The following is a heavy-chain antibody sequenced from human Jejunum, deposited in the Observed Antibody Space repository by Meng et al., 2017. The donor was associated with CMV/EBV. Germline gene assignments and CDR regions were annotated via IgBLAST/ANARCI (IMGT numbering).Heavy chain of an antibody. Sequence: YAFTAWSLHWVRQAPGQGLEWMGWIRPDSGDTKSAQKFQGRVTLTRDTSTGTAFLELTGLKSDDTGVYYCARGLVVEAATPRGWFDPWGQGTLVTVSS. D-gene: IGHD2-15*01. CDR2: IRPDSGDT. V-gene: IGHV1-2*02. CDR1: YAFTAWS. J-gene: IGHJ5*02. CDR3: ARGLVVEAATPRGWFDP.